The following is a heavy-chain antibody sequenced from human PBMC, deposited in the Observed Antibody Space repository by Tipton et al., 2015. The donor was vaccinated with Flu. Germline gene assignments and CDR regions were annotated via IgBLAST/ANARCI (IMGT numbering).Heavy chain of an antibody. Sequence: LSLTCAASGFTFSSYEMNWVRQAPGKGLEWVSYISSSGSTIYYADSVKGRFTISRDNAKNSLYLQMNSLRAEDTAVYYCARGGYDYYGSGSYNGYFDLWGRGTLVTVSS. CDR1: GFTFSSYE. CDR2: ISSSGSTI. V-gene: IGHV3-48*03. J-gene: IGHJ2*01. CDR3: ARGGYDYYGSGSYNGYFDL. D-gene: IGHD3-10*01.